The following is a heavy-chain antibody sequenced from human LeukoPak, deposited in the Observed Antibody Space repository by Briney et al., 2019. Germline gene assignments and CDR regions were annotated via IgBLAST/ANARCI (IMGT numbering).Heavy chain of an antibody. J-gene: IGHJ3*02. CDR2: IYHSGSI. CDR3: ARENPFTFGGVMIDAFDI. V-gene: IGHV4-38-2*02. D-gene: IGHD3-16*01. CDR1: GYSISNGYY. Sequence: SETLSLTCTVSGYSISNGYYWGWIRQPPGKGLEWIGSIYHSGSIYYNPSLKSRVTISVDTSKNQFSLKLSSVTAADTAVYYCARENPFTFGGVMIDAFDIWGQGTMVTVSS.